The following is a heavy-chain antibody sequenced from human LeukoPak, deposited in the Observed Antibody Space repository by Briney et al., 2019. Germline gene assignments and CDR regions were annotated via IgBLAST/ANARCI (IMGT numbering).Heavy chain of an antibody. CDR1: GYTLTELS. V-gene: IGHV1-24*01. Sequence: GASVKVSCKVSGYTLTELSMHWVRQAPGKGLEWMGGFDPEDGETIYAQKFQGRVTMTEDTSTDTAYMELSSLRSEDTAVYYCATALQYYYDSSGYSKYNWFDPWGQGTLVTVSS. D-gene: IGHD3-22*01. J-gene: IGHJ5*02. CDR3: ATALQYYYDSSGYSKYNWFDP. CDR2: FDPEDGET.